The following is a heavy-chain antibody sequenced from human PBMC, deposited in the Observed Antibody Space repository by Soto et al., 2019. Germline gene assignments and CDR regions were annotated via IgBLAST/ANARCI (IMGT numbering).Heavy chain of an antibody. CDR2: ISGSVGST. CDR3: AKGAIYDILTGCFDY. D-gene: IGHD3-9*01. Sequence: GGYLRLSCAASGFTFSSYAMSWVRQAPGKGLEWVSAISGSVGSTYYADSVKGRFTISRDNSKNTLYLQMNSLRAEDTAVYYCAKGAIYDILTGCFDYWGQGTLVTVSS. J-gene: IGHJ4*02. V-gene: IGHV3-23*01. CDR1: GFTFSSYA.